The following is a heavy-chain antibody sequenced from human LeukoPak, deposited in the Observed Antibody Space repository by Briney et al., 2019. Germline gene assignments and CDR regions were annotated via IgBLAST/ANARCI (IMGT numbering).Heavy chain of an antibody. CDR2: ISRSGSTT. CDR3: ASPRGVMTNGPFFDN. V-gene: IGHV3-48*03. Sequence: GRSLRLSCAASGFTFGSYAMHWVRQAPGKGLEWVSYISRSGSTTEYADSVRGRFTISRDDAQNSLYLQMDSLSAEDTAVYYCASPRGVMTNGPFFDNWGQGTLVTVSS. D-gene: IGHD3-22*01. CDR1: GFTFGSYA. J-gene: IGHJ4*02.